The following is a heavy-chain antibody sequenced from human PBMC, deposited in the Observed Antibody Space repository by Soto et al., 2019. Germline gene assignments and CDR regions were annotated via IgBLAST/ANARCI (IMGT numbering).Heavy chain of an antibody. D-gene: IGHD6-19*01. CDR2: IYPGDSDT. V-gene: IGHV5-51*01. J-gene: IGHJ6*02. Sequence: PGESLKISCKGSGYTFTDYWIGWVRQLPGKGLEWMGIIYPGDSDTRYSPSFQGQVTITADKSTSTAYLQWNSLRVEDTAVYYCAKVRGSSGWSRSFYYYALDVWGQGITVTVSS. CDR1: GYTFTDYW. CDR3: AKVRGSSGWSRSFYYYALDV.